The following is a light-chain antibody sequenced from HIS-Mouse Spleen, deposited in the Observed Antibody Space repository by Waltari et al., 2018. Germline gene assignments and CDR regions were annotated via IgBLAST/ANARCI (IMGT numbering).Light chain of an antibody. Sequence: AIRMTQSPSSLSPSTGDRVTITCRACQGISSYLAWYQQKPGKAPKLLIYAASTLQSGVPSRFSGSGSGTDFTLTISCLQSEDFATYYCQQYYSYPPGTFGQGTKVEIK. V-gene: IGKV1-8*01. CDR1: QGISSY. J-gene: IGKJ1*01. CDR2: AAS. CDR3: QQYYSYPPGT.